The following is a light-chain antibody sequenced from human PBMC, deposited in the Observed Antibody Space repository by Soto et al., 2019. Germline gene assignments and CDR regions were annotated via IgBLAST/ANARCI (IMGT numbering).Light chain of an antibody. CDR3: QQYDTSPPRYT. V-gene: IGKV3-20*01. CDR1: QTVDSTY. J-gene: IGKJ2*01. Sequence: EVVLTQSPGTLSLSPGERATLSCRASQTVDSTYLAWYQQKPGQAPRLLIYRASSRAAGVPDRFSGSGSGTDFTLTISKLDPEDFAVYYCQQYDTSPPRYTFGQGTKLEIK. CDR2: RAS.